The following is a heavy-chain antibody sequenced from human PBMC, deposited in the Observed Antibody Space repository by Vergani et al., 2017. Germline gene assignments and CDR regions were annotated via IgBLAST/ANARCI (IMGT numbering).Heavy chain of an antibody. D-gene: IGHD3-3*01. CDR3: ARRRYDFWSGQIEAFDI. Sequence: EVQLVESGGGLVQPGGSLRLSCAASGFTVSSNYMSWVRQAPGKGLEWVSVIYSGGSTYYADSVQGRFTISRDNSKNTLYLQMNSLRAEDTAVYYCARRRYDFWSGQIEAFDIWGQGSMVTVSS. V-gene: IGHV3-66*02. CDR2: IYSGGST. J-gene: IGHJ3*02. CDR1: GFTVSSNY.